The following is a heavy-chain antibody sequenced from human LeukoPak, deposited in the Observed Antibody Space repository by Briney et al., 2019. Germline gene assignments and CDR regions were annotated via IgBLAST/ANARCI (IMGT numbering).Heavy chain of an antibody. Sequence: GASVKVPCKASGGTFSSYAISWVRQAPGQGLEWMGRVIPILCIANYAQKFQGRVTITADKSTSTAYMELSSLRSEDTAVYYCARDMPGYCSSTGCPGYNWFDPWGQGTLVTVPA. CDR2: VIPILCIA. CDR1: GGTFSSYA. CDR3: ARDMPGYCSSTGCPGYNWFDP. D-gene: IGHD2-2*01. J-gene: IGHJ5*02. V-gene: IGHV1-69*04.